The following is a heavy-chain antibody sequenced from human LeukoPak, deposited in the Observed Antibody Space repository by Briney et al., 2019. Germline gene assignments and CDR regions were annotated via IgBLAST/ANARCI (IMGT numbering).Heavy chain of an antibody. CDR1: GFTFSSYA. Sequence: GGSLRLSCAASGFTFSSYAMSWVRQAPGKGLEWVSGISGSGDNTYYADSVKGRFTISRDNSKNTLYVQVNSLGTEDTAAYYCAKDLLERSYDYWGQGTLVTVSS. V-gene: IGHV3-23*01. CDR2: ISGSGDNT. D-gene: IGHD3-3*01. J-gene: IGHJ4*02. CDR3: AKDLLERSYDY.